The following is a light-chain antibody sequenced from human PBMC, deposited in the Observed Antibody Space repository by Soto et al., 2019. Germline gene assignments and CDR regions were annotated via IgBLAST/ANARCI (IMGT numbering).Light chain of an antibody. Sequence: IRMTQSPSSFSASTGDRVTITCRASQGISSYLAWYQQKPGKAPKLLIYAASTLQSGVPSRFSGSGSGTDFTLTISCLQSEDFATYYCQQYYSYPRAFGQGTKVDIK. CDR2: AAS. CDR1: QGISSY. V-gene: IGKV1-8*01. J-gene: IGKJ1*01. CDR3: QQYYSYPRA.